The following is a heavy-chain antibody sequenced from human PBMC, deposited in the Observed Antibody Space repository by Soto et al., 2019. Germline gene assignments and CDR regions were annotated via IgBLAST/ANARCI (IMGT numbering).Heavy chain of an antibody. J-gene: IGHJ4*02. D-gene: IGHD5-12*01. V-gene: IGHV1-69*02. CDR1: GGTFSSYT. Sequence: QVQLVQSGAEVKKPGSSVKVSCKASGGTFSSYTISWVRQAPGQGLEWMGRIIPILGIANYAQKFQGRVKITADKSTSTAYMELSSLRSEDTAVYYCARAGEMATIRGLGYWGQGTLVTVSS. CDR3: ARAGEMATIRGLGY. CDR2: IIPILGIA.